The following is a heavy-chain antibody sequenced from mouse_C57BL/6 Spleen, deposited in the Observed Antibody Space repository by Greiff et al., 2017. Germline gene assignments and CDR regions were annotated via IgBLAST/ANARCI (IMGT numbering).Heavy chain of an antibody. Sequence: QVQLQQSGPELVKPGASVTISCKASGYTFTDYYINWVKQRPVQGLEWIGWIFPGSGSTYYNEKFKGKATLTVDKSSSTAYMLLSSLTSEDSAVYFCARGLYYDYRYFDVWGTGTTVTVSS. CDR2: IFPGSGST. V-gene: IGHV1-75*01. J-gene: IGHJ1*03. D-gene: IGHD2-4*01. CDR1: GYTFTDYY. CDR3: ARGLYYDYRYFDV.